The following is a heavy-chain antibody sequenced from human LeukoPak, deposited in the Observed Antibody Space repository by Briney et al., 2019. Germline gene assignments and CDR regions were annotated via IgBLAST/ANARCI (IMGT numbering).Heavy chain of an antibody. J-gene: IGHJ4*02. D-gene: IGHD3-22*01. Sequence: SVKVSCKASGGTFSSYAISWVRQAPGQGLEWMGGITPIFGTANYAQKFQGRVTITADESTSTAYMELSSLRSEDTAVYYCASNYYDSSGYYYFDYWGQGTLVTVSS. CDR3: ASNYYDSSGYYYFDY. CDR1: GGTFSSYA. V-gene: IGHV1-69*13. CDR2: ITPIFGTA.